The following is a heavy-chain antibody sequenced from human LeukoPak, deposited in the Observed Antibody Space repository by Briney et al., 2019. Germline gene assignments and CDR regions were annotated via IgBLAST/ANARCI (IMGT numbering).Heavy chain of an antibody. D-gene: IGHD5-18*01. CDR2: IFYEGKT. J-gene: IGHJ4*02. Sequence: SETLSLTCTVSDGSVSAYYWSRIRQSPGKGLEWIGYIFYEGKTVYNPSLESRVTFSIGSPNNHFFLRMTSVTAADTAVYYCARGAALVTHRYFDYWGPGTLVTVSS. CDR3: ARGAALVTHRYFDY. V-gene: IGHV4-59*08. CDR1: DGSVSAYY.